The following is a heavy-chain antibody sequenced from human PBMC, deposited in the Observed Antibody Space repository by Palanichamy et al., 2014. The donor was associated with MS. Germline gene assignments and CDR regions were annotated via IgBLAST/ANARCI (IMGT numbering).Heavy chain of an antibody. Sequence: EVRGGGVRGGRWSSLGESLKLSCAASGFSFTGSAMHWVRQASGKGLEWVGRIRSKANNYATAYAAAVKGRFTISRDDSKNTAHLQMNSLKTEDTAIYYCARLRVASAGTAGDYWGQGTLVTVSS. V-gene: IGHV3-73*02. CDR1: GFSFTGSA. J-gene: IGHJ4*02. CDR2: IRSKANNYAT. D-gene: IGHD6-13*01. CDR3: ARLRVASAGTAGDY.